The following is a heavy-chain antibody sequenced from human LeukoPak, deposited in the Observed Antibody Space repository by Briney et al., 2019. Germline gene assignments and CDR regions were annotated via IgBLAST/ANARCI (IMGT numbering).Heavy chain of an antibody. Sequence: PSETLSLTCTVSGGSISSGGYYWTWIRQHPGEGLEWIGHIYYSGSTDYNPSLKSRVTISVDTSKNQFSLKLSSVTAADTAVYYCARGLGYSDYTPFGYWGQGTLVTVSS. CDR3: ARGLGYSDYTPFGY. CDR1: GGSISSGGYY. J-gene: IGHJ4*02. V-gene: IGHV4-31*03. D-gene: IGHD4-11*01. CDR2: IYYSGST.